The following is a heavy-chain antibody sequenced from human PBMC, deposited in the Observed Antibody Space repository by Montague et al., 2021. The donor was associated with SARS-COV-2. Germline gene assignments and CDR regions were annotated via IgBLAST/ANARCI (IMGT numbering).Heavy chain of an antibody. V-gene: IGHV3-9*01. Sequence: SLRLSCPASGFTFGDYAIHWVRQAPGKGPEWVSGITWDSGTIDYADSVKGRFTISRDNAKNSLYLQMNSLRVEDTALYYCAKDFDYYDSSGYFDYWGQGTLVTVSS. J-gene: IGHJ4*02. CDR2: ITWDSGTI. CDR3: AKDFDYYDSSGYFDY. CDR1: GFTFGDYA. D-gene: IGHD3-22*01.